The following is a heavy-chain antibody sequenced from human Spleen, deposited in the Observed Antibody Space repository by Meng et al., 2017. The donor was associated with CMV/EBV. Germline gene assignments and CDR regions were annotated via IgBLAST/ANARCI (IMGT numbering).Heavy chain of an antibody. CDR2: ISGSGGST. J-gene: IGHJ4*02. D-gene: IGHD4-11*01. V-gene: IGHV3-23*01. CDR1: GFTFSSYA. Sequence: GGSLRLSCAASGFTFSSYAMSWVRQAPGKGLEWVSAISGSGGSTYYADSVKGRFTIYRDNAKNSLYLQMNSLRAEDTAVYYCARVADPTATPGLIDYWGQGTLVTVSS. CDR3: ARVADPTATPGLIDY.